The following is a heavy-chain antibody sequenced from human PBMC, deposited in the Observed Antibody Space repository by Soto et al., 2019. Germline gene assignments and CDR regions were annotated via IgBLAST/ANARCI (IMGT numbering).Heavy chain of an antibody. CDR2: INAGNGNT. V-gene: IGHV1-3*01. CDR3: ARDSYSGGNYYYHYGMDV. J-gene: IGHJ6*02. Sequence: ASVKVSCKASGYTFTSYAMHWVRQAPGQRLEWMGWINAGNGNTKYSQKFQGRVTITRDTSASTAYMELSSLRSEDTAVYYCARDSYSGGNYYYHYGMDVWGQGTTVTVSS. D-gene: IGHD1-26*01. CDR1: GYTFTSYA.